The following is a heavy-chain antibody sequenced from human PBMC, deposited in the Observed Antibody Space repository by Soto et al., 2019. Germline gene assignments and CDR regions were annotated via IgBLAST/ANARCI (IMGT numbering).Heavy chain of an antibody. CDR3: ARASVFDY. J-gene: IGHJ4*02. CDR2: ISYDGSNK. CDR1: GFTFSSYA. Sequence: QVQLVESGGGVVQPGRSLRLSCAASGFTFSSYAMHWVRQAPGKGLEWVAVISYDGSNKYYADSVKGRFTISRDNSKNTLYLQMNSLRAEDTAVYYCARASVFDYWGQGTLVTASS. V-gene: IGHV3-30-3*01.